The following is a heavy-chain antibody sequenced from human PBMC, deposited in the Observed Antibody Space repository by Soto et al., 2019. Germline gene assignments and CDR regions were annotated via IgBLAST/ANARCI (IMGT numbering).Heavy chain of an antibody. CDR2: IYYSGST. J-gene: IGHJ6*02. Sequence: PSGTLSLTCTVSGGSISSSSYYWGWIRQPPGKGLEWIGSIYYSGSTYYNPSLKSRVTISVDTSKNQFSLKLSSVTAADTAVYYCARYSADDFWSGDYRRYGIYVRGQGTTVPVSS. V-gene: IGHV4-39*01. CDR3: ARYSADDFWSGDYRRYGIYV. CDR1: GGSISSSSYY. D-gene: IGHD3-3*01.